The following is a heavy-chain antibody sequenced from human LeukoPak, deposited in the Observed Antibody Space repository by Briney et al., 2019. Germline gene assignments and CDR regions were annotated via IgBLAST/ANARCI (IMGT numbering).Heavy chain of an antibody. D-gene: IGHD1-20*01. CDR1: GGSITGYY. J-gene: IGHJ4*02. Sequence: SETLSLTCTVSGGSITGYYWTWIRQPPGKGLEWIGYIYYGGSTNYNPSLKSRVTMSIDTSKNQFSLRLTSVTAADTAVYYCARVLNWNQDYWGQGTLVTVSS. CDR2: IYYGGST. CDR3: ARVLNWNQDY. V-gene: IGHV4-59*01.